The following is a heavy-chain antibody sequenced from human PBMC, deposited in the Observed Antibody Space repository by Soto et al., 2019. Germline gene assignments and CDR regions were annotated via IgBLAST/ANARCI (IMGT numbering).Heavy chain of an antibody. J-gene: IGHJ4*02. CDR1: GGSISSYY. CDR2: IYYSGST. CDR3: ASGYSYGYSFDY. Sequence: SETLSLTCTVSGGSISSYYWSWIRQPPGKGLEWIGYIYYSGSTNYNPSLKSRVTISVDTSKDQFSLKLSSVTAADTAVYYWASGYSYGYSFDYWGQGTLVTVS. D-gene: IGHD5-18*01. V-gene: IGHV4-59*01.